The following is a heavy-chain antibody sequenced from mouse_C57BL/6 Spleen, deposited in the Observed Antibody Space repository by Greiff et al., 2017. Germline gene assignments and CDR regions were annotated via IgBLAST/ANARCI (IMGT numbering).Heavy chain of an antibody. CDR3: ASRITTVVASDGY. J-gene: IGHJ2*01. Sequence: QVQLQQSGPELVKPGASVKISCKASGYAFSSSWMNWVKQRPGKGLEWIGRIYPGDGDTNYNGKFKGKATLTADKSSSTAYMQLSSLTSEDSAVYFCASRITTVVASDGYWGQGTTLTVSS. V-gene: IGHV1-82*01. D-gene: IGHD1-1*01. CDR2: IYPGDGDT. CDR1: GYAFSSSW.